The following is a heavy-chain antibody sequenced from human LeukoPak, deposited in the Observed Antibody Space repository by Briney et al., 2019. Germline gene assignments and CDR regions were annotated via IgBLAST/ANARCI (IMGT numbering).Heavy chain of an antibody. CDR3: ATLGTMVRGVIMDY. D-gene: IGHD3-10*01. CDR1: GFTFSSYW. J-gene: IGHJ4*02. CDR2: INSDGSYT. Sequence: PGGSLRLSCAASGFTFSSYWMHWVPHAPGKGLVWVSRINSDGSYTNYADSVKGRFTISRDNAKDTLYLQMNSLRAEDTAVYYCATLGTMVRGVIMDYWGQGTLVTVSS. V-gene: IGHV3-74*01.